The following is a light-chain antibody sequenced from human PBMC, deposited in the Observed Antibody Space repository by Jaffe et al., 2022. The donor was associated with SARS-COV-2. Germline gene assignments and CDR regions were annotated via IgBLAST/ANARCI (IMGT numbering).Light chain of an antibody. CDR2: AAS. CDR1: QDITND. Sequence: DIQMTQSPSSLSASVGDRVTITCRASQDITNDLGWYQQKPGKAPKRLIYAASSLQSGVPSRFSGSGSGTEFTLTISSLQPEDFATYYCLQHNSYPWTFGQGTRVDVK. V-gene: IGKV1-17*01. CDR3: LQHNSYPWT. J-gene: IGKJ1*01.